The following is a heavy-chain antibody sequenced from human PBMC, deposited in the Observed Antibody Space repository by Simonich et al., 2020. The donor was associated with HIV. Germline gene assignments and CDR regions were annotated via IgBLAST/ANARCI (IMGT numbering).Heavy chain of an antibody. CDR1: GFTFASFD. J-gene: IGHJ3*02. Sequence: QVQMVQSGAEVKKPGASVKVYCKASGFTFASFDITWVRQAPGQGLEWMGWINSYNGNTNYAQNLQGRVTMTPDTSTSTAYMELRSLRSDDTAVYYCARGGKHNFWSGHDGFDIWGQGTMVTVSS. CDR2: INSYNGNT. CDR3: ARGGKHNFWSGHDGFDI. D-gene: IGHD3-3*01. V-gene: IGHV1-18*01.